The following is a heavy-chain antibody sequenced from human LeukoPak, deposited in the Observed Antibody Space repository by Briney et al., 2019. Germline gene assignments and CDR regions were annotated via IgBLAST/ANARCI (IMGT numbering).Heavy chain of an antibody. CDR1: GGSITNYY. J-gene: IGHJ4*02. CDR3: ARARPSQYSYGLKLVPYFDY. V-gene: IGHV4-59*12. Sequence: PSETLSLTCTVSGGSITNYYWSWIRQPPGKGLEWIGYIHYSGSTKYKSSLKSRVTISVDTSKNQFSLKLSSVTAADTAVYYCARARPSQYSYGLKLVPYFDYWGQGTLVTVSS. CDR2: IHYSGST. D-gene: IGHD5-18*01.